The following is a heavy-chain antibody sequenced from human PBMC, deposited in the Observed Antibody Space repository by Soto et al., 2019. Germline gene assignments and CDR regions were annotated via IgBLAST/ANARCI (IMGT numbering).Heavy chain of an antibody. J-gene: IGHJ4*02. V-gene: IGHV1-2*04. CDR1: GYTFTGYY. CDR2: INPNSGGT. Sequence: ASVKLSCKASGYTFTGYYMHWVRQAPGQGLEWMGWINPNSGGTNYAQKFQGWVTMTRDTSISTAYMELSRLRSDDTAVYYCARDPYNYYDSSGYPHPYYFDYWGQGTLVTVPQ. CDR3: ARDPYNYYDSSGYPHPYYFDY. D-gene: IGHD3-22*01.